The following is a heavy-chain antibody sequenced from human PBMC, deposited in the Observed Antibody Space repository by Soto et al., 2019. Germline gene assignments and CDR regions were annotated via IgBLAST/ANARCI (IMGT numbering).Heavy chain of an antibody. D-gene: IGHD6-19*01. V-gene: IGHV5-51*01. CDR1: GYSFTSNW. CDR3: ARRTYTSGWRHYFDY. J-gene: IGHJ4*02. Sequence: PGESLKISCKASGYSFTSNWIGWVRQMPGKGLEWMGFIDPRDSNTRYSPSFQGQVTISADKSVSTAYLQWTSLKDSDTAMYYCARRTYTSGWRHYFDYWGQGTLVTVSS. CDR2: IDPRDSNT.